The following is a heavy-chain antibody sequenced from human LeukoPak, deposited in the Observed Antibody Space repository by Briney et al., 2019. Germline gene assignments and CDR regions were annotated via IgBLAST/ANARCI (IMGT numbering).Heavy chain of an antibody. V-gene: IGHV4-39*01. CDR3: ARQLYSSGSYYAPMDV. CDR2: IYYSGST. J-gene: IGHJ6*03. D-gene: IGHD3-10*01. Sequence: PSETLSLTCTVSGGSISSSSYYWGWLRQPPGKGLEWIGSIYYSGSTYHDPSLKSRVTVSLDTSKNQFSLKLSSVTATDTAVYYCARQLYSSGSYYAPMDVWGKGTTVTISS. CDR1: GGSISSSSYY.